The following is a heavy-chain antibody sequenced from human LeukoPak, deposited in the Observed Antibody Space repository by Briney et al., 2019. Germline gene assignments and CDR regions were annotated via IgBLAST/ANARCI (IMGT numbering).Heavy chain of an antibody. CDR2: ISSSGSTI. J-gene: IGHJ4*02. Sequence: GGSLRLSCAASGFTFSSNEMNWVRQAPGKGREWVSYISSSGSTIYYADSVKGRFTISRDYAKNSLYLQMNSLRAEDTAVYYCARGSGVSEFDYWGQGTLVTVSS. V-gene: IGHV3-48*03. D-gene: IGHD6-13*01. CDR1: GFTFSSNE. CDR3: ARGSGVSEFDY.